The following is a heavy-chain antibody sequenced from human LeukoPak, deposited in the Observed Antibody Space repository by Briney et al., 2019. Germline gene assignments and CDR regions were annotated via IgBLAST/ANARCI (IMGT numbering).Heavy chain of an antibody. Sequence: SETLSLTCTVSGGSISSYYWSWIRQPPGKGLEWIGYTYTSGSTNYNPSLKSRVTISVDTSKNQFSLKLSSVTAADTAVYYCARCSSSWYAHFDYWGQGTLVTVSS. J-gene: IGHJ4*02. V-gene: IGHV4-4*09. D-gene: IGHD6-13*01. CDR2: TYTSGST. CDR1: GGSISSYY. CDR3: ARCSSSWYAHFDY.